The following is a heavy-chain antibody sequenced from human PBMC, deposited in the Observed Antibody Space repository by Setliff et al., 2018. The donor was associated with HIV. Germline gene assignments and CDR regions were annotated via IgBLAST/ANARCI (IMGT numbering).Heavy chain of an antibody. CDR2: INHSGST. CDR3: ARDRPPSTVDMLGAFDR. Sequence: KTSETLSLTCAVFGGSFTDIGGSFTDYYWIWIRQPPGKGLEWIGEINHSGSTHYNPSLKSRVSMSVDMSKNQLSLKLKSVTAADTAVYYCARDRPPSTVDMLGAFDRWGQGTKVTVSS. J-gene: IGHJ3*02. CDR1: GGSFTDIGGSFTDYY. D-gene: IGHD4-17*01. V-gene: IGHV4-34*01.